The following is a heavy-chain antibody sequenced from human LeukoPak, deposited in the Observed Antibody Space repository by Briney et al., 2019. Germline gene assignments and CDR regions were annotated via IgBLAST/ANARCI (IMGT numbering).Heavy chain of an antibody. CDR2: IKQDGSEK. J-gene: IGHJ4*02. CDR3: AKDQDDSSDY. V-gene: IGHV3-7*03. Sequence: GGSLRLSCAASGFTFSSYWMSWVRQAPGKGLEWVANIKQDGSEKYYVDSVKGRFTISRDNSKNTLYLQMNSLRAEDTAVYHCAKDQDDSSDYWGQGTLVTVSS. D-gene: IGHD3-22*01. CDR1: GFTFSSYW.